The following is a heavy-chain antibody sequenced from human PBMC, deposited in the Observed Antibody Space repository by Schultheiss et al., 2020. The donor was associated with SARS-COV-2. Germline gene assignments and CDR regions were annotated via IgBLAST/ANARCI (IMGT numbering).Heavy chain of an antibody. Sequence: SETLSLTCTVSGGSISSYYWGWIRQPPGKGLEWIGSIYYSGSTYYNLSLKSRVTISVDTSKNQFSLKLSSVTAADTAVYYCARDLAVAATDYWGQGTLVTVAS. V-gene: IGHV4-39*07. J-gene: IGHJ4*02. CDR3: ARDLAVAATDY. D-gene: IGHD6-19*01. CDR1: GGSISSYY. CDR2: IYYSGST.